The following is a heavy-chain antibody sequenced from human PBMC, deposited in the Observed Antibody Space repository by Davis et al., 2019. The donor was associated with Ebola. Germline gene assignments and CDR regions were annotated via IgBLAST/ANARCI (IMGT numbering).Heavy chain of an antibody. V-gene: IGHV1-3*01. J-gene: IGHJ4*02. CDR2: INAGNGNT. CDR1: GYTFTSYA. Sequence: AASVKVSCKASGYTFTSYAMHWVRQAPGQRLEWMGWINAGNGNTKYSQKFQGRVTITRDTSASTAYMKLRSLRSDDTAVYYCARELWIQPPDYWGQGTLVTVSS. CDR3: ARELWIQPPDY. D-gene: IGHD5-18*01.